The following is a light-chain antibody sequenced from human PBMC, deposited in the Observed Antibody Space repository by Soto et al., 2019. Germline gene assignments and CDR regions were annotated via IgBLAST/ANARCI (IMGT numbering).Light chain of an antibody. J-gene: IGKJ2*01. CDR1: QNIFTY. CDR3: QHSYSSPT. CDR2: ATS. Sequence: DIHVTQSPSSLSASVGDRVTITCRASQNIFTYLNWYQQRPGQAPNLLIYATSNLQSGVPSRFSGSGSETDFTLTISSLQPEDFATYYCQHSYSSPTFGQGTKVDIK. V-gene: IGKV1-39*01.